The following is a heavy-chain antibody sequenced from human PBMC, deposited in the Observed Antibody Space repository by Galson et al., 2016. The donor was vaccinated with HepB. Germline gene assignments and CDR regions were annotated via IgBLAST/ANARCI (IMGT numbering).Heavy chain of an antibody. J-gene: IGHJ6*02. CDR2: MHVADSHT. Sequence: QSGAEVTKPGESLKISCKGSGYNFAPYWIGWVRQMPGKGLEWMAIMHVADSHTKYSPSFQGQVSISADKSISTAYMRWSSLQASDTAIYYCAGAVNGDFRWGVWGQGTTVTVSS. V-gene: IGHV5-51*01. CDR1: GYNFAPYW. D-gene: IGHD4-17*01. CDR3: AGAVNGDFRWGV.